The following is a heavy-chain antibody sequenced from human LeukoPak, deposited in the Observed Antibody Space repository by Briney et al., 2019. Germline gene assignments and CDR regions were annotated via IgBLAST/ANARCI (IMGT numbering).Heavy chain of an antibody. Sequence: SETLSLTCAVYGGSFIGYYWNWIRQPPGKGLDWIGDINHSGSTNYNPSLKSRVTISVDTSKNQFSLKLSSVTAADTAVYYCARADSSGYYPDYWGQGTLVTVSS. CDR2: INHSGST. J-gene: IGHJ4*02. V-gene: IGHV4-34*01. CDR1: GGSFIGYY. CDR3: ARADSSGYYPDY. D-gene: IGHD3-22*01.